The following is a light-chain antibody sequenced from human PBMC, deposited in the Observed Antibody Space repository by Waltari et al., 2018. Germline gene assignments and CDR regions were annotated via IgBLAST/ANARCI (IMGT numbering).Light chain of an antibody. CDR1: SSDVGGYTY. CDR3: SSYTSISTPVV. Sequence: QSALTQPASVSGSPGQSITISCIGTSSDVGGYTYVSWYQQHPGKVPKLLIYDVSNRPSGVSNRFSASKSGNTASLTISGLQAEDEADYYCSSYTSISTPVVFGGGTKLTVL. J-gene: IGLJ2*01. CDR2: DVS. V-gene: IGLV2-14*03.